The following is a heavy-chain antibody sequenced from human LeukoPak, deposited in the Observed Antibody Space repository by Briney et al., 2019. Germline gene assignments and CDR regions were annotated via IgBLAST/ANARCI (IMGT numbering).Heavy chain of an antibody. V-gene: IGHV3-23*01. CDR2: ISGSGGST. D-gene: IGHD5-18*01. J-gene: IGHJ3*02. CDR3: AKDRHYEWIQLWYDAFDI. Sequence: GGSLRLSCTASGFTFSSFAMSWVRQAPGKGLEWVSVISGSGGSTYYADSVKGRFTISRDNSKNTLYLQMNSLRAEDTAVYYCAKDRHYEWIQLWYDAFDIWGQGTMVTVSS. CDR1: GFTFSSFA.